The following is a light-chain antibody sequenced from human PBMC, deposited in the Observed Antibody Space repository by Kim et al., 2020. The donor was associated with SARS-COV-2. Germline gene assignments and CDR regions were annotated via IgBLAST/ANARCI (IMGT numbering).Light chain of an antibody. CDR3: NSRDSSGNHLV. CDR1: SLRNYY. V-gene: IGLV3-19*01. J-gene: IGLJ3*02. Sequence: ALGQTVRITCQGDSLRNYYASWYQQKPRQAPVVVIYGRNDRPSGITDRFSGSNSGNTASLTITGAQAEDEADYYCNSRDSSGNHLVFGGGTQLTVL. CDR2: GRN.